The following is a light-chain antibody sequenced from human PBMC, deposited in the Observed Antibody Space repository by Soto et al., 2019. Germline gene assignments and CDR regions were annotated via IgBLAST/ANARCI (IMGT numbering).Light chain of an antibody. J-gene: IGKJ5*01. V-gene: IGKV3-15*01. CDR3: QQYNNWPS. CDR1: QSVSSSY. CDR2: GAS. Sequence: EIGLTHSPGPLSLSPGERATLSCRASQSVSSSYLAWYQQKPGQAPRLLIYGASTRATGIPARFSGSGSGTEFTLTISSLQSEDFAVYYCQQYNNWPSFGQGTRLEI.